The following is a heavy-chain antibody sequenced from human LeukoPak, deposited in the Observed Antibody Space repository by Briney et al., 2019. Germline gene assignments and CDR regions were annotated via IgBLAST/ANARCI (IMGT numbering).Heavy chain of an antibody. D-gene: IGHD4-11*01. CDR1: GFTFSGSA. CDR2: IRSKANSYAT. Sequence: PGGSLRLSCAASGFTFSGSAMHWVRQASGKGLEWVGRIRSKANSYATAYAASVKGRFTISRDDSKNTAYLQMNSLKTEDTAVYYCTRHNYSNHENYWGQGTLVTVSS. CDR3: TRHNYSNHENY. V-gene: IGHV3-73*01. J-gene: IGHJ4*02.